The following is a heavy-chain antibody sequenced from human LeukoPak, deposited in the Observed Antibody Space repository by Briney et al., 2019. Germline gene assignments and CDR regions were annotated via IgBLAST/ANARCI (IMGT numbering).Heavy chain of an antibody. CDR2: ISGSGGST. CDR1: GFTFSSYA. V-gene: IGHV3-23*01. CDR3: TKDQRELVDGLDY. Sequence: PGGSLRLSCAASGFTFSSYAMSWVRQAPGKGLEWVSGISGSGGSTYYADSVKGRFTISRDNSKNTLYLQMNSLRTEDTGVYYCTKDQRELVDGLDYWGQGTLVTVSS. J-gene: IGHJ4*02. D-gene: IGHD1-26*01.